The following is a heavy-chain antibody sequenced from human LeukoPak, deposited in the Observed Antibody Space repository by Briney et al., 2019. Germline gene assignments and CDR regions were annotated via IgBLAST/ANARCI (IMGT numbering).Heavy chain of an antibody. V-gene: IGHV4-39*01. J-gene: IGHJ4*02. Sequence: SETLSLTCTVSGGSISSSSYYWGWIRQPPGKGLEWIGSIYYSGSTYYNPSLKSRVTISVDTSKNQFSLKLSSVTAADTAVYYCARGSRGYTYGWGQGTLVTVSS. CDR3: ARGSRGYTYG. D-gene: IGHD5-18*01. CDR2: IYYSGST. CDR1: GGSISSSSYY.